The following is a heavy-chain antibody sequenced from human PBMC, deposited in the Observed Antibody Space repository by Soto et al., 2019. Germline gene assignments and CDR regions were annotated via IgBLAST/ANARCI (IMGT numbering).Heavy chain of an antibody. CDR3: AREIGYGSESYYPNYYYYGMDV. CDR1: GFTVSSNY. J-gene: IGHJ6*02. D-gene: IGHD3-10*01. CDR2: IYSGGST. V-gene: IGHV3-53*02. Sequence: EVQLVETGGGLIQPGGSLRLSCAASGFTVSSNYMSWVRQAPGKGLEWVSVIYSGGSTYYADSVKGRFTITRDNSKNTLYLQMNSLGAEDTAVYYCAREIGYGSESYYPNYYYYGMDVWGQGTTVTVSS.